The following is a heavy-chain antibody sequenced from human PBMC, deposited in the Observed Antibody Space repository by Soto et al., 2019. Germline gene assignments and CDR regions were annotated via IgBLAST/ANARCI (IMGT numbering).Heavy chain of an antibody. Sequence: QLQLQESGSGLVKPSQTLSLTCAVSGGSISSGGYSWSWIRQPPGKGLEWIGYIYHSGSTYYNPSLKSRVTISVDRSKNQFSLKLSSVTAADTAVYYCASVSRYYDSMDDAFDIWGQGTMVTVSS. V-gene: IGHV4-30-2*01. D-gene: IGHD3-22*01. J-gene: IGHJ3*02. CDR1: GGSISSGGYS. CDR2: IYHSGST. CDR3: ASVSRYYDSMDDAFDI.